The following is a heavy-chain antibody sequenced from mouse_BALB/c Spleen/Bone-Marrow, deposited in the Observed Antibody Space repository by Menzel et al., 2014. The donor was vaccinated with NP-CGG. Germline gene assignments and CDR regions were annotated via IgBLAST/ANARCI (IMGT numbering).Heavy chain of an antibody. J-gene: IGHJ4*01. Sequence: EVQVVESGTDLVKPGASVKLSCTASGFNIKDTYMHWVKQRPEQGLEWIGRIDPANGNTKYDPKFQGKATITAGTSSNTAYLQLSSLTSEDTAVYYRARWEYYAMDYWGQGTSVTVSS. CDR3: ARWEYYAMDY. CDR2: IDPANGNT. V-gene: IGHV14-3*02. D-gene: IGHD4-1*01. CDR1: GFNIKDTY.